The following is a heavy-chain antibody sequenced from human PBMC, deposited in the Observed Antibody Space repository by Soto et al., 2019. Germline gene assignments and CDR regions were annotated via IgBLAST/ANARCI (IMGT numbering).Heavy chain of an antibody. V-gene: IGHV3-21*01. CDR1: GFTFSSYS. CDR2: ISSSSSYI. Sequence: EVQLVESGGGLVKPGGSLRLSCAASGFTFSSYSMNWVRQAPGKGLEWVSSISSSSSYIYYADSVKGRFTISRDNAKNSLYLKRNSLGAEDRAVYYWARNHPEYSNVYGWGYWGRGTLVTFPS. J-gene: IGHJ4*02. D-gene: IGHD5-18*01. CDR3: ARNHPEYSNVYGWGY.